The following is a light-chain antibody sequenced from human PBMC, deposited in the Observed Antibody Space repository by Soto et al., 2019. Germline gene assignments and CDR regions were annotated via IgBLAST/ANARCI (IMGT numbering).Light chain of an antibody. Sequence: DIQMTQSHSTLSASVGDRVTITCRASQSISSWLAWYQHKPGKAPNLLIYKASSLESGVPSRFSGSGSGTEFTLTVSSLQPDDLATYYCQQYDSYPLTFGGGTKVEIK. CDR1: QSISSW. V-gene: IGKV1-5*03. CDR3: QQYDSYPLT. CDR2: KAS. J-gene: IGKJ4*01.